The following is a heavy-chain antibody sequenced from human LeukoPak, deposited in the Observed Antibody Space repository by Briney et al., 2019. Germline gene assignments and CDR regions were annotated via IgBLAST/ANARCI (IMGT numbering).Heavy chain of an antibody. CDR3: AYLRPNDYYYYYMDV. CDR2: ISGSGGST. Sequence: GGSLRLSCAASGFTFSSYAMSWVRQAPGKGLEWVSAISGSGGSTYYADSVKGRFTLSRDNSKNTLYLQMNSLRAEDTAVYYCAYLRPNDYYYYYMDVWARGPRSPSP. CDR1: GFTFSSYA. J-gene: IGHJ6*03. V-gene: IGHV3-23*01. D-gene: IGHD3-9*01.